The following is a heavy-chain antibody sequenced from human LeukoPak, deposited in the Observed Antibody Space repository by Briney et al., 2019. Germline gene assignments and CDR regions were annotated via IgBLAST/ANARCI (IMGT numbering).Heavy chain of an antibody. V-gene: IGHV1-69*13. D-gene: IGHD6-13*01. J-gene: IGHJ4*02. CDR2: IIPIFGTA. Sequence: ASVKVSCKASGYTFTSYGISWVRQAPGQGLEWMGGIIPIFGTANYAQKFQGRVTITADESTSTAYMELSSLRSEDTAVYYCAKIAAAGTLRGDYWGQGTLVTVSS. CDR1: GYTFTSYG. CDR3: AKIAAAGTLRGDY.